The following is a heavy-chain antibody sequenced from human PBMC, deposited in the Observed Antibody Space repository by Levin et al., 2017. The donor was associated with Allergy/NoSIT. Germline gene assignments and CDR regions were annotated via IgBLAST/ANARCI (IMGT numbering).Heavy chain of an antibody. V-gene: IGHV3-33*01. CDR2: IWYDGSNK. D-gene: IGHD3-9*01. J-gene: IGHJ3*02. CDR3: ARRGDILTGYYDAFDI. CDR1: GFTFSSYG. Sequence: GESLKISCAASGFTFSSYGMHWVRQAPGKGLEWVAVIWYDGSNKYYADSVKGRFTISRDNSKNTLYLQMNSLRAEDTAVYYCARRGDILTGYYDAFDIWGQGTMVTVSS.